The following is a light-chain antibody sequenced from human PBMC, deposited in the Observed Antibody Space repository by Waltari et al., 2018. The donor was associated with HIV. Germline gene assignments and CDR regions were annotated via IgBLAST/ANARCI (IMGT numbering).Light chain of an antibody. CDR1: RSNLGSNS. V-gene: IGLV1-44*01. CDR2: RYN. Sequence: QSVLTQPPSASGTPGQRVIISCSGNRSNLGSNSVNWYQQFSGAAPTLLIYRYNQRPNAGPDRFSGSKSGSAASLAISGLKSEDEAYYHCATWDDALSGPVFGAGTKLTV. J-gene: IGLJ3*02. CDR3: ATWDDALSGPV.